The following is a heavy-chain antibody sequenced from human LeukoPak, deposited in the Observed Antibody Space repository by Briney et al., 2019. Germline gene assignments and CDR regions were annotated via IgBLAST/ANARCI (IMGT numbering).Heavy chain of an antibody. D-gene: IGHD2-2*02. V-gene: IGHV4-4*07. CDR1: GASFTNYH. J-gene: IGHJ4*02. CDR2: LMTSGYT. Sequence: PSETLSLTCTVSGASFTNYHWSWVRQPAGKGLEWIGRLMTSGYTDYNPSLKSRVTISVDKSMNQFSLRLTSVTPADTAVYYCWSVEIPANGAFDYWGQGTLVTVSS. CDR3: WSVEIPANGAFDY.